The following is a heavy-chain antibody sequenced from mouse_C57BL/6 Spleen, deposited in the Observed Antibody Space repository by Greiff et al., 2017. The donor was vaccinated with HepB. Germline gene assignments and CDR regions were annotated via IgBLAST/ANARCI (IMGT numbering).Heavy chain of an antibody. CDR3: AYNYYGSSYIYFDY. J-gene: IGHJ2*01. Sequence: EVQLQQSVAELVRPGASVKLSCTASGFNIKNTYMHWVKQRPEQGLEWIGRIDPANGNTKYAPKFQGKATITADTSSNTAYLQLRSLTSEDTAIYYCAYNYYGSSYIYFDYWGQGTTLTVAS. D-gene: IGHD1-1*01. CDR2: IDPANGNT. CDR1: GFNIKNTY. V-gene: IGHV14-3*01.